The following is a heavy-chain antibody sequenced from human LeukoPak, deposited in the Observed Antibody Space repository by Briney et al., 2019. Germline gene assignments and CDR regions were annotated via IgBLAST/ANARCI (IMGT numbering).Heavy chain of an antibody. CDR1: GGTFSSYA. J-gene: IGHJ3*02. Sequence: SVKVSCKASGGTFSSYAISWVRQAPGQGLEWMGGIIPIFGTANYAQKFQGRVTITADESTSTAYMELSSLRSEDTAVYYCARPQEDTYYDILTGLSDDAFDIWGQGTMVTVSS. V-gene: IGHV1-69*01. CDR2: IIPIFGTA. D-gene: IGHD3-9*01. CDR3: ARPQEDTYYDILTGLSDDAFDI.